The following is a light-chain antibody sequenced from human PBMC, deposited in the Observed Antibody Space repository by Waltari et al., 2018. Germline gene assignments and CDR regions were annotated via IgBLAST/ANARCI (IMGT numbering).Light chain of an antibody. J-gene: IGLJ2*01. CDR2: DVS. Sequence: QSALTQPRSVSGSPGQSVTIPCPGTSSDVGSYDFVSWYQQHPGKTPKLVLYDVSRRPSGLPDRSSGSTSGNTASLTISGLQAADESDYHCCSYAGRYTLVFGGGTKVAVL. CDR3: CSYAGRYTLV. V-gene: IGLV2-11*01. CDR1: SSDVGSYDF.